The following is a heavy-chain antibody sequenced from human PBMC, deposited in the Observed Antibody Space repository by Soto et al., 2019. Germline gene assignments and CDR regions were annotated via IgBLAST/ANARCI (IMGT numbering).Heavy chain of an antibody. Sequence: QVQLQESGPGLVKPSETLSLTCTVSGGSIYRSGYYWGWIRQPPGRGLEWIGNIDYNGVTYSNPSLKRRVTISRDTSTNQFSLKLTSVTAADTALYYCGKVLVGATGHTDSDSWGPGTLVAVSS. CDR1: GGSIYRSGYY. V-gene: IGHV4-39*01. D-gene: IGHD2-15*01. CDR3: GKVLVGATGHTDSDS. J-gene: IGHJ4*02. CDR2: IDYNGVT.